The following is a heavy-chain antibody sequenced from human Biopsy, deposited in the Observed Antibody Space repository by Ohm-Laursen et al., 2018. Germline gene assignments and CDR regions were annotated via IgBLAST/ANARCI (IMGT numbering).Heavy chain of an antibody. V-gene: IGHV1-69*13. D-gene: IGHD4-17*01. CDR2: IIPIFGTA. Sequence: SVKVSCKASGGTFSSYAISWVRQAPGQGLEWMGGIIPIFGTANYAQKFQGRVTITADESTSTAYMELSSLRSEDTAVYYCARDSGYGDYRNYYYGMDVWGQGATVTVSS. J-gene: IGHJ6*02. CDR3: ARDSGYGDYRNYYYGMDV. CDR1: GGTFSSYA.